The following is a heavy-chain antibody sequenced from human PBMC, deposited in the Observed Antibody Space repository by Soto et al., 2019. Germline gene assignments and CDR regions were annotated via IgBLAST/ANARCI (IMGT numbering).Heavy chain of an antibody. V-gene: IGHV1-69*13. CDR1: GGSFSSYA. D-gene: IGHD6-13*01. J-gene: IGHJ4*02. Sequence: ASVKVSCKASGGSFSSYAISWVRQAPGQGLEWMGGIIPIFGTANYAQKFQGRVTITADESTSTAYMELSSLRSEDTAVYYCARRVAGTLDYWGQGTLVTVSS. CDR2: IIPIFGTA. CDR3: ARRVAGTLDY.